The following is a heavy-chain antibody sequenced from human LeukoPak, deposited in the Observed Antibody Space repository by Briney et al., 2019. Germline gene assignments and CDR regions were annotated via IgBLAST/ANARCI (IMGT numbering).Heavy chain of an antibody. CDR2: IYHSGST. CDR1: GGSISSGGYS. CDR3: ARDRGATPPDY. V-gene: IGHV4-30-2*01. J-gene: IGHJ4*02. Sequence: PSQTLSLTCAVSGGSISSGGYSWSWIRQPPGKGLEWIGYIYHSGSTYYNPSLKSRVTISVDTSKNQFSLKLSSVTAADTAVYYCARDRGATPPDYWGQGTLVTVSS. D-gene: IGHD1-26*01.